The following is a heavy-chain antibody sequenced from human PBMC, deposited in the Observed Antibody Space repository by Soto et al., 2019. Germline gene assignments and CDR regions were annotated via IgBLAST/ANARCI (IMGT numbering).Heavy chain of an antibody. CDR3: ASRLVVVAARGDAFDI. D-gene: IGHD2-15*01. CDR1: GYTFTSYD. J-gene: IGHJ3*02. V-gene: IGHV1-8*01. CDR2: MNPNSGNT. Sequence: ASVKVSCKASGYTFTSYDINWVRQATGQGLEWMGWMNPNSGNTGYAQKFQGRVTMTRNTSISTAYMELSSLRSEDTAVYYCASRLVVVAARGDAFDIWGQGTMVTVSS.